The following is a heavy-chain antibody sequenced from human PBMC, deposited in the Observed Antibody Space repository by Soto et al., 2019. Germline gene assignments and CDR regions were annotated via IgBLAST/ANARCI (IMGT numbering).Heavy chain of an antibody. J-gene: IGHJ3*02. D-gene: IGHD1-26*01. CDR2: ISSDGSEK. CDR1: GFTFSIYG. CDR3: ARDRSLYYSDAFDI. Sequence: QVQLVESGGGVVKPGRSLRLSCAASGFTFSIYGMHWVRHAPGKGLEWVARISSDGSEKYYTDSVKSRFHISRDSSKNTTYIQMASLRVEDTAVYYCARDRSLYYSDAFDIWGQGTTVTVS. V-gene: IGHV3-30*03.